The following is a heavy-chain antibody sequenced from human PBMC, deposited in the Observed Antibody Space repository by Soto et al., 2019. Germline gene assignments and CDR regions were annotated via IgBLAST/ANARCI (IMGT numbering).Heavy chain of an antibody. D-gene: IGHD2-21*01. Sequence: PSETLSLTCAVSGGSISSGGNSWSWIRQPPGKGLEWIGYIYHSGSTYYNPSLKSRVTISVDRSKNQFSLKLTSVTAADTAMYNCTRHPPIARFENGLDVWGQGTTVTVSS. J-gene: IGHJ6*02. CDR2: IYHSGST. V-gene: IGHV4-30-2*01. CDR3: TRHPPIARFENGLDV. CDR1: GGSISSGGNS.